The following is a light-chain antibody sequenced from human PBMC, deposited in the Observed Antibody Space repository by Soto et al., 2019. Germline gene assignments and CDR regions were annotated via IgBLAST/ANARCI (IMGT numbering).Light chain of an antibody. CDR1: SSDVGGYNS. J-gene: IGLJ2*01. Sequence: QSVLTQPASVSGSPGQSITISCTGTSSDVGGYNSVSWYQQHPGKAPKLMIYDVSNRPSGVSNRFPGSKSVNTASLTISGLQAEDEADYYCSSYTSSSTVVFGGGTKLTVL. CDR3: SSYTSSSTVV. V-gene: IGLV2-14*03. CDR2: DVS.